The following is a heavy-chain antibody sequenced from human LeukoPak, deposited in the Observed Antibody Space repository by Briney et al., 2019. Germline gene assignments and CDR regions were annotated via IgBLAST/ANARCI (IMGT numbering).Heavy chain of an antibody. CDR3: VRVGRIQYFDY. Sequence: GGSLRLSCAASGFTFRTYGMTWVRQAPGKGPEWISYISGGRDTMYYADAVKGRFTSSRDNAKNSLFLQMNSLRAEDTAVYYCVRVGRIQYFDYWGQGTPVTVSS. J-gene: IGHJ4*02. CDR2: ISGGRDTM. D-gene: IGHD5-18*01. V-gene: IGHV3-48*04. CDR1: GFTFRTYG.